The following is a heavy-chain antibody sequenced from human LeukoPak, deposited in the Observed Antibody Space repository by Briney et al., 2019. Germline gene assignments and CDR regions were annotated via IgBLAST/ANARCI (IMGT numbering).Heavy chain of an antibody. V-gene: IGHV3-21*01. J-gene: IGHJ4*02. CDR2: ISSDTPNK. D-gene: IGHD3-16*01. Sequence: GGSLRLSCATSGFTFSRYAMNWIRQAPGKGLEWVSFISSDTPNKSYADSVKGRFTISRDNAKNSVYLQLNSLRAEDTAMYYCARDLGGPDYWGQGTLVTVSS. CDR3: ARDLGGPDY. CDR1: GFTFSRYA.